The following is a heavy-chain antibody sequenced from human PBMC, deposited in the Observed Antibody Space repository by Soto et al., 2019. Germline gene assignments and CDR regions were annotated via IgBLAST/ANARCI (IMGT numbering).Heavy chain of an antibody. Sequence: QVQLVESGGGVVQPGRSLRLSCAASGFTFSSYGMHWVRQAPGKGLEWVAVIWYDGSNKYYADSVKGRFTISRDNSKNTLYLQMNSLRAEDTAVYYCARDPLYSIELPGIDYWGQGTLVTVSS. J-gene: IGHJ4*02. CDR3: ARDPLYSIELPGIDY. V-gene: IGHV3-33*01. CDR2: IWYDGSNK. CDR1: GFTFSSYG. D-gene: IGHD6-13*01.